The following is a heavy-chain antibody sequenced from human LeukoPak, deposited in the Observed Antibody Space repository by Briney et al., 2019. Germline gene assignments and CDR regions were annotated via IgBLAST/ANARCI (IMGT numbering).Heavy chain of an antibody. J-gene: IGHJ4*02. CDR2: VSWNSGSI. CDR3: AKDMGYNGSYSGFDY. D-gene: IGHD1-26*01. CDR1: GFTFDDYA. Sequence: PGGSLRLSCAASGFTFDDYAMHWVRQAPGKGLEWVSGVSWNSGSIGYADSVKGRFTISRDNAKNSLYLQMNSLRAEDMALYYCAKDMGYNGSYSGFDYWGQGTLVTVSS. V-gene: IGHV3-9*03.